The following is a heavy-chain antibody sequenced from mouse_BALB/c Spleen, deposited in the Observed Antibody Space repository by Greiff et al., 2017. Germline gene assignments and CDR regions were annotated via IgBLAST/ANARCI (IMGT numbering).Heavy chain of an antibody. CDR2: IWGDGST. CDR3: ARGWLSYAMDY. D-gene: IGHD2-3*01. CDR1: GFSLTGYG. Sequence: QVQLKESGPGLVAPSQSLSITCTVSGFSLTGYGVNWVRQPPGKGLEWLGMIWGDGSTDYNSALKSRLSISKDNSKSQVFLKMNSLQTDDTARYYCARGWLSYAMDYWGQGTSVTVSS. J-gene: IGHJ4*01. V-gene: IGHV2-6-7*01.